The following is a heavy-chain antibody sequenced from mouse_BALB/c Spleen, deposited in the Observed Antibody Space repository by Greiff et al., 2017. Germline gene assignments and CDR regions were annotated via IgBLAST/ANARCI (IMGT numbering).Heavy chain of an antibody. Sequence: EVKLVESGGGLVKPGGSLKLSCAASGFTFSSYTMSWVRQTPEKRLEWVATISSGGSYTYYPDSVKGRFTISRDNAKNTLYLQMSSLKSEDTAMYYCTRGYGSSYDWYFDVWGAGTTVTVSS. J-gene: IGHJ1*01. CDR3: TRGYGSSYDWYFDV. V-gene: IGHV5-6-4*01. CDR2: ISSGGSYT. CDR1: GFTFSSYT. D-gene: IGHD1-1*01.